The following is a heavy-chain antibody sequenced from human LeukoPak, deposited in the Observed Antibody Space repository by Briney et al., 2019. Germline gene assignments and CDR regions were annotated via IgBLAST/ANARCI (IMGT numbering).Heavy chain of an antibody. J-gene: IGHJ4*02. CDR3: AKDDGVFYDFWSGTQGYFDY. CDR2: ISGSGGST. Sequence: GGSLRLSCAASGFTFSSYAVSWVRQAPGKGLEWVSAISGSGGSTYYADSVKGRFTISRDNSKNTLYLQMNSLRAEDTAVYYCAKDDGVFYDFWSGTQGYFDYWGQGTLVTVSS. CDR1: GFTFSSYA. D-gene: IGHD3-3*01. V-gene: IGHV3-23*01.